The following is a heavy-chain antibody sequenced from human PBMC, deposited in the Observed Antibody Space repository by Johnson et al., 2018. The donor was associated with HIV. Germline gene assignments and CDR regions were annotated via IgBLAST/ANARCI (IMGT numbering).Heavy chain of an antibody. CDR3: ARDIFYTDTAFDI. J-gene: IGHJ3*02. CDR1: GFTFSNYA. CDR2: INWNGGST. Sequence: VQLVESGGGVVQPGRSLRLSCAASGFTFSNYAMHWVRQAPGKGLEWVSGINWNGGSTGYADSVKGRFTISRDNAKNSLYLQMNSLRAEDTALYYCARDIFYTDTAFDIWGQGTMVTVSS. V-gene: IGHV3-20*04.